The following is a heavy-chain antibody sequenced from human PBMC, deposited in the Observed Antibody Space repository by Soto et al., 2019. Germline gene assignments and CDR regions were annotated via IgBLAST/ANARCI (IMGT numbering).Heavy chain of an antibody. CDR3: ARQTDGGRFDY. CDR2: INPGDSDT. D-gene: IGHD2-15*01. CDR1: GYNFNYW. Sequence: GESLKISCKGSGYNFNYWIGWVRQMPGKGLEWMGIINPGDSDTRYNPSFQGQVTFSVDKSISIAYLQWGSLKASDTAIYYCARQTDGGRFDYWGQGTLVTVSS. J-gene: IGHJ4*02. V-gene: IGHV5-51*01.